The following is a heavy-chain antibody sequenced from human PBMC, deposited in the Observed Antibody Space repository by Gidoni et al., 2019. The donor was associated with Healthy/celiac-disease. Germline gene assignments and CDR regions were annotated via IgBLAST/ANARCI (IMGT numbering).Heavy chain of an antibody. V-gene: IGHV4-59*01. D-gene: IGHD3-22*01. Sequence: QVQLQESGPGRVKPSENLSLTCTVSGGSISSYYWILIRQPPGKGLEWIGYIYYSGRTNYNPSLKSRVTIAVDTSKNQFSLKLSSVTAADTALYYCARVGNYYDSSLAFDIWGQGTMVTVSS. CDR3: ARVGNYYDSSLAFDI. CDR2: IYYSGRT. CDR1: GGSISSYY. J-gene: IGHJ3*02.